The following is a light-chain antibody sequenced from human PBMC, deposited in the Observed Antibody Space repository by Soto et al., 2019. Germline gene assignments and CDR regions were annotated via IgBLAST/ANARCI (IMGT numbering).Light chain of an antibody. CDR1: QSVRSN. Sequence: EIVLTQSPATLSACPGESATLSGRASQSVRSNLAWYQQKPGQAPRLLIYGASTRATGIPARFSGSGSGTEFTLTISRLQSEDFAVYYCQQYSDWPLFGPGTKVDIK. V-gene: IGKV3-15*01. CDR2: GAS. J-gene: IGKJ3*01. CDR3: QQYSDWPL.